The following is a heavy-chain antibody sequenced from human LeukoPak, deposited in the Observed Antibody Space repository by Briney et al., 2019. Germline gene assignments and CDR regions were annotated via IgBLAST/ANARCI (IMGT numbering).Heavy chain of an antibody. Sequence: SQTLSLTCAISGDSVSSNSAAWNWIRQSPSRGLEWLGRTYYRSKWYNDYAVSVKSRITINPDTSKNQSSLQLNSVTPEDTAVYYCARGYDFWSGYYYYYYMDVWGKGTTVTVSS. V-gene: IGHV6-1*01. CDR3: ARGYDFWSGYYYYYYMDV. J-gene: IGHJ6*03. CDR2: TYYRSKWYN. D-gene: IGHD3-3*01. CDR1: GDSVSSNSAA.